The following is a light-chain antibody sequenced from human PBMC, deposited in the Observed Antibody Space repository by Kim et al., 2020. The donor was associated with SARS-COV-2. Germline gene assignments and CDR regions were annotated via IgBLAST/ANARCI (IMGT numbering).Light chain of an antibody. V-gene: IGLV1-51*01. CDR2: DNN. Sequence: QKVTLSCSGSSSNIGNNYVSWYQQLPGTAPKLLIYDNNKRPSGIPDRFSGSKSGTSATLGITGLQTGDEADYYCGTWDSSLSASGVFGGGTKLTVL. CDR3: GTWDSSLSASGV. J-gene: IGLJ3*02. CDR1: SSNIGNNY.